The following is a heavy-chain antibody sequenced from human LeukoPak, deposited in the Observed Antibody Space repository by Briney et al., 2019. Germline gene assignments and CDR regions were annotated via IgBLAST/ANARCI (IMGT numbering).Heavy chain of an antibody. CDR2: LYTDDTT. V-gene: IGHV3-53*01. CDR1: GFTVSSNY. J-gene: IGHJ3*02. CDR3: ARDGEGTSGPDAFDI. Sequence: GGSLRLSCVASGFTVSSNYMSWVRQAPGKGLEWVSLLYTDDTTYYADSVEGRFTISRDNAKNSLYLQMNSLRAEDMAVYYCARDGEGTSGPDAFDIWGQGTMVTVSS. D-gene: IGHD2-15*01.